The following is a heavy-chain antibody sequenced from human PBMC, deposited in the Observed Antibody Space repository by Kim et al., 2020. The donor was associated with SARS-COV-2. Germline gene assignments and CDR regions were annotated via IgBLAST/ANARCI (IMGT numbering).Heavy chain of an antibody. D-gene: IGHD3-22*01. CDR3: ARHSYYYDKNGYNDAFDI. Sequence: SETLSLTCTVSGGSISGRHWSWIRQPPEKGLEWIGYIYYSGSANYSPSLKSRVTISVDTSKNQFSLKLSSVTAADAAVYYCARHSYYYDKNGYNDAFDI. V-gene: IGHV4-59*08. J-gene: IGHJ3*02. CDR2: IYYSGSA. CDR1: GGSISGRH.